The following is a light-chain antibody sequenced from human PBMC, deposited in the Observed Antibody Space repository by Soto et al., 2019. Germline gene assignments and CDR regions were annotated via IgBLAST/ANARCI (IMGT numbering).Light chain of an antibody. J-gene: IGLJ1*01. CDR1: SSDVGGYNY. V-gene: IGLV2-14*01. CDR2: EVS. CDR3: SSFNSNNIHV. Sequence: QSALTQPASVSGSPGQSITISCTGTSSDVGGYNYVCWYQQHPGQAPKLMIYEVSNQPSGVSNRFSGSKSGNTASLTISGLQAEDEADYYCSSFNSNNIHVFGTGTKVTVL.